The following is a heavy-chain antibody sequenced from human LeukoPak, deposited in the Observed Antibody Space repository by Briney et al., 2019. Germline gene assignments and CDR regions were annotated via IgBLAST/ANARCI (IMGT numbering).Heavy chain of an antibody. V-gene: IGHV3-7*03. CDR3: AKDNGSGRINWYFDL. CDR1: GFTFSSYW. Sequence: GGSLRLSCAASGFTFSSYWMSWVRQAPGKGLEWVADIKQDGSEKYYVDSVKGRFTISRDNAKNSLYLQMNSLRAEDTALYYCAKDNGSGRINWYFDLWGRGTLVTVSS. J-gene: IGHJ2*01. D-gene: IGHD3-10*01. CDR2: IKQDGSEK.